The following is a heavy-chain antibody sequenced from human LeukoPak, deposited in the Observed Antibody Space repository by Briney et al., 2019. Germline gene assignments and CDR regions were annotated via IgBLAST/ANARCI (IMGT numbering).Heavy chain of an antibody. CDR1: GITLNTNY. J-gene: IGHJ4*01. D-gene: IGHD4-23*01. V-gene: IGHV3-66*02. Sequence: GGSLRLSWAASGITLNTNYMSSVRQAPGKGRECVSIMYPWGSAFYTDSVKGQFTVTRDESKNMLFLQMNTLRPDDTAMYYFVRQGGGDNCRWGQGDLVPVSS. CDR2: MYPWGSA. CDR3: VRQGGGDNCR.